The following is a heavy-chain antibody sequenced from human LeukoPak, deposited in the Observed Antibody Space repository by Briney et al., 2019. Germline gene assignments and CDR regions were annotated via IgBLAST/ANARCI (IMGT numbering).Heavy chain of an antibody. V-gene: IGHV4-59*01. CDR3: ARGYSSSWYWFDP. Sequence: SETLSLACTVSGGSISSYYWSWIRQPPGKGLEWIGYIYYSGSTNYNPSLKSRVTISVDTSKNQFSLKLSSVTAADTAVYYCARGYSSSWYWFDPWGQGTLVTVSS. D-gene: IGHD6-13*01. CDR1: GGSISSYY. CDR2: IYYSGST. J-gene: IGHJ5*02.